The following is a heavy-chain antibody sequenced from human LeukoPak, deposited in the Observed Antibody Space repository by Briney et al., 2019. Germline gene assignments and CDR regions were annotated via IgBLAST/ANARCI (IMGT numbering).Heavy chain of an antibody. V-gene: IGHV3-23*01. Sequence: GGSLRLSSAASGVTFINYAMSWVRQAPGKGLEWVSSISGSADNTYYADSVKGRFTISRDNSKNTLYLQMNSLRAEDTALYYCAKAYYTFWSAIDHWGQGTLVTVSS. CDR2: ISGSADNT. CDR3: AKAYYTFWSAIDH. D-gene: IGHD3-3*01. J-gene: IGHJ4*02. CDR1: GVTFINYA.